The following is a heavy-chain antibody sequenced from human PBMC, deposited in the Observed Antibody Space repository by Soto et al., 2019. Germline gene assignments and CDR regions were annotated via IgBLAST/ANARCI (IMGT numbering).Heavy chain of an antibody. J-gene: IGHJ5*02. CDR3: ARGVGSLSRFDP. CDR1: GGSISTYY. CDR2: IYYTGST. V-gene: IGHV4-59*01. D-gene: IGHD1-26*01. Sequence: QVQLQESGPGLVKPSETLSLTCTVSGGSISTYYWSWIRQPPGKGLEWIGYIYYTGSTNYNPSLKSRVTISVDTSKIQFSLKLSSVAAADTAVYYCARGVGSLSRFDPWGQGTLVTVSS.